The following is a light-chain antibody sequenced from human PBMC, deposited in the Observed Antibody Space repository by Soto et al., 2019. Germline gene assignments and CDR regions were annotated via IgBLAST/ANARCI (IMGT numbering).Light chain of an antibody. Sequence: VLTQSAGTLSFSPGERATLSCRASHSVRGTSLAWYQQKPGQAPRLLIYDASNRATGIPARFSGSGSGTDFTLTISSREPEDVAVYNCQYRSNWSPGTFGQGTRLEIK. V-gene: IGKV3-11*01. J-gene: IGKJ5*01. CDR2: DAS. CDR3: QYRSNWSPGT. CDR1: HSVRGTS.